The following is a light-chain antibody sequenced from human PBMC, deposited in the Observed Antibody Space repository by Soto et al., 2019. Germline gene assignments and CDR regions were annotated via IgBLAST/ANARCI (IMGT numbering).Light chain of an antibody. CDR1: KSVSNN. V-gene: IGKV3-15*01. CDR2: GAS. J-gene: IGKJ4*01. Sequence: EIVMTQSPATLSVSPGERAILSCRASKSVSNNLAWYQQKPGQAPRLLIYGASTRATGIPARFSGSVSGTEFTLSISSLQSEDLAIYYCQQYNNWPPLTFGGGTKVEIK. CDR3: QQYNNWPPLT.